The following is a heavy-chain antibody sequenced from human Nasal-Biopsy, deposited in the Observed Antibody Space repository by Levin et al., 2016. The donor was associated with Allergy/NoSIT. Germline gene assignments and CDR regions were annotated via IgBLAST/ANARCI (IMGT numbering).Heavy chain of an antibody. CDR1: GGSITTYF. CDR3: TSWGGTDV. V-gene: IGHV4-59*04. J-gene: IGHJ4*02. CDR2: IYYSGST. Sequence: SETLSLTCTVFGGSITTYFWSWIRQPPGKGLEWIGYIYYSGSTNYNPSLKSRVTMSVDTSRNQFSLNVRSVTAADTALYYCTSWGGTDVWGQGTLVTVSS. D-gene: IGHD3-16*01.